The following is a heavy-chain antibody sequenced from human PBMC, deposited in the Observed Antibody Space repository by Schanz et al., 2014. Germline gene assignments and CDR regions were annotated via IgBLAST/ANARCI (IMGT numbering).Heavy chain of an antibody. CDR1: GFTVSSNY. Sequence: VQLVESGGGLVQPGGSLRLSCAASGFTVSSNYMSWVRQAPGKALEWVAFIRYDASNEYYADSVKGRFTISRDNSKTSLYLQMNILTPDATAVYYCAKPLTPYIASRNGLDVWGHGPTVTVSS. J-gene: IGHJ6*02. D-gene: IGHD3-16*01. CDR3: AKPLTPYIASRNGLDV. CDR2: IRYDASNE. V-gene: IGHV3-30*02.